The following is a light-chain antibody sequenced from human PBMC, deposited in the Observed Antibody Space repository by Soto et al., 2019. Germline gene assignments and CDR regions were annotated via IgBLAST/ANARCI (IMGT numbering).Light chain of an antibody. CDR3: QQYRSVPRT. J-gene: IGKJ4*01. CDR2: GAS. V-gene: IGKV3-20*01. CDR1: QSVSSSY. Sequence: EIVLTQSPGTLSLSPGERATLSCRASQSVSSSYLAWYQQKPGQAPRLLIYGASNRATGIPDRFSGSGSATDFTLTISRLEPEDFAVYYCQQYRSVPRTFGGGTKVE.